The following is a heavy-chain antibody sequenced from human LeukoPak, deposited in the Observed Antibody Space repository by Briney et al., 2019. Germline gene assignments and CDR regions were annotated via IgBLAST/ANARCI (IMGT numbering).Heavy chain of an antibody. Sequence: PGGSLSLSCAASGFPFSNYWMNWVRQAPGKGPEWVAIIKKDGSEKFYVDSVKGRFTISRDNAKNSLYLQMNSLRADDTAVYFCAGGAGFLIDYWGQGALVTVSS. D-gene: IGHD2/OR15-2a*01. CDR1: GFPFSNYW. V-gene: IGHV3-7*01. J-gene: IGHJ4*02. CDR3: AGGAGFLIDY. CDR2: IKKDGSEK.